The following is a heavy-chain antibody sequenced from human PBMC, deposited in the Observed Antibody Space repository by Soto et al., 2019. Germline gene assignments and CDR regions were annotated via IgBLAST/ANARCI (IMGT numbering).Heavy chain of an antibody. Sequence: GAEVKVSWTSSGYTFGNNDISWVRQATGQGLEWMGWMNPNSGNTGYAQKFQGRVSMTRNTSITTAYLELSSLRSDDTAIYYWARWATSGTLNGFEPWCQGTLVPVSS. V-gene: IGHV1-8*01. CDR2: MNPNSGNT. CDR1: GYTFGNND. CDR3: ARWATSGTLNGFEP. J-gene: IGHJ5*02.